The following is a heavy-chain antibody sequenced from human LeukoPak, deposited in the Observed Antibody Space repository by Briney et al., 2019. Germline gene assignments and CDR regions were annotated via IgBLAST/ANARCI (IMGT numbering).Heavy chain of an antibody. D-gene: IGHD1-1*01. J-gene: IGHJ4*02. CDR1: GGSISNNNYY. CDR3: ATCRTAKTGFDY. CDR2: IYYSGSP. Sequence: PSETLSLTCTVSGGSISNNNYYGAWIRQPPGKGLECIGSIYYSGSPYYNPSLKSRVTISVDTSKNQFSLRLSSVTAADTAVYYCATCRTAKTGFDYWGQGTLVTVSS. V-gene: IGHV4-39*01.